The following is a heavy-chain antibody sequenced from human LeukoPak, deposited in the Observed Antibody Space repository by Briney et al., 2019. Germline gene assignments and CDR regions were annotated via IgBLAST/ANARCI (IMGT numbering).Heavy chain of an antibody. CDR2: TYSDVNT. Sequence: PGGSLRLSCAASGFTVSRSYMSWVRQAPGKGLQWVSITYSDVNTNYADSVKGRFTISRDTSKNTLSLQMNSLRAEDTAVYYCARKNDLFNAAFDIWGQGTVVTVSS. D-gene: IGHD1-1*01. CDR3: ARKNDLFNAAFDI. CDR1: GFTVSRSY. V-gene: IGHV3-53*01. J-gene: IGHJ3*02.